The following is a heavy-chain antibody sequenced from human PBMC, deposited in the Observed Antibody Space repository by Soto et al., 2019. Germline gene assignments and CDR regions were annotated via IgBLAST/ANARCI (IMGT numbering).Heavy chain of an antibody. Sequence: QVQLVESGGGVVQPGRSLRLSCAASGFTFSSYAMHWVRQAPGKGLEWVAVISYDGSNKYYADSVKGRFTISRDNSKNTLYLQMNRLRAEDTAVYYCARDLEIAGGKGGTWWFDPWGQGTLVTVSS. CDR2: ISYDGSNK. CDR3: ARDLEIAGGKGGTWWFDP. V-gene: IGHV3-30-3*01. J-gene: IGHJ5*02. D-gene: IGHD6-13*01. CDR1: GFTFSSYA.